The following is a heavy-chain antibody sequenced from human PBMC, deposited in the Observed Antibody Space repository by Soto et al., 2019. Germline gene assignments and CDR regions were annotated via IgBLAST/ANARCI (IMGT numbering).Heavy chain of an antibody. D-gene: IGHD3-9*01. CDR3: ARESPYCDILAPNAFDI. CDR2: IYYSGST. CDR1: GGSISSYY. V-gene: IGHV4-59*01. Sequence: PSETLSLTCTVSGGSISSYYWSWIRQPPGKGLEWIGYIYYSGSTNYNPSLKSRVTISVDTSKNQFSLKLSSVTAADTAEYYCARESPYCDILAPNAFDIWGQGTMVTVSS. J-gene: IGHJ3*02.